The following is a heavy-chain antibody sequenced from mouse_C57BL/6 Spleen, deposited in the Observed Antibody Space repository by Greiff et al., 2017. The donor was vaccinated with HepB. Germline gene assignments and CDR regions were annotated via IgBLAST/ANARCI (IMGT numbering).Heavy chain of an antibody. J-gene: IGHJ4*01. D-gene: IGHD2-1*01. V-gene: IGHV1-80*01. CDR1: GYAFSSYW. CDR2: IYPGDGDT. CDR3: ARSGIGNYVYAMDY. Sequence: QVHVKQSGAELVKPGASVKISCKASGYAFSSYWMNWVKQRPGKGLEWIGQIYPGDGDTNYNGKFKGKATLTADKSSSTAYMQLSSLTSEDSAVYFCARSGIGNYVYAMDYWGQGTSVTVSS.